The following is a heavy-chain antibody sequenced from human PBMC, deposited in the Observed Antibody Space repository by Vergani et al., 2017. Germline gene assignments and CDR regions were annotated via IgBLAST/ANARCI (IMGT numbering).Heavy chain of an antibody. CDR2: IYTSGST. CDR1: GGSINIGVYY. J-gene: IGHJ3*02. Sequence: QVQLQESGPGLLKPSQTLSLTCIVSGGSINIGVYYWSWIRQPAGKGLEWIGRIYTSGSTNYNPSLKGRVTMSVDTSKNQFSLKLSSVTAAYTAVYSCARVRGGYDVLTGYFSFDAFEIWGQGTMVTVSS. V-gene: IGHV4-61*02. CDR3: ARVRGGYDVLTGYFSFDAFEI. D-gene: IGHD3-9*01.